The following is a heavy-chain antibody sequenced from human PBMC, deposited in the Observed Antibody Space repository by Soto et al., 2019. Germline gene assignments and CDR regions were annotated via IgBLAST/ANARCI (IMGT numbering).Heavy chain of an antibody. CDR2: INMDGSST. CDR3: ARGPRGLYGNDY. D-gene: IGHD4-4*01. Sequence: EVQLVESGGGLVQPGGSLRLSCAASGFTFSSDWMHSVRQAAGKGLVWVSRINMDGSSTNYADSVKGRFTISRDNAKNTLYLQMNSLRADDTAVYYCARGPRGLYGNDYWGQGALVTVSS. V-gene: IGHV3-74*01. J-gene: IGHJ4*02. CDR1: GFTFSSDW.